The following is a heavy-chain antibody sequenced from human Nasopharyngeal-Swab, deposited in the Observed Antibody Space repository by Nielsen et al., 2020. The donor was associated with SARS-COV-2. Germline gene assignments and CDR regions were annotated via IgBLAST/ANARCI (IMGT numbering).Heavy chain of an antibody. V-gene: IGHV4-34*01. Sequence: WIRQPPGKGLEWIGEINHSGSTNYNPSLKSRVTISVDTSKNQFSLKLSSVTAADTAVYYCARIEDCSSTSCYDYFDYWGQGTPVHVSS. CDR2: INHSGST. D-gene: IGHD2-2*01. CDR3: ARIEDCSSTSCYDYFDY. J-gene: IGHJ4*02.